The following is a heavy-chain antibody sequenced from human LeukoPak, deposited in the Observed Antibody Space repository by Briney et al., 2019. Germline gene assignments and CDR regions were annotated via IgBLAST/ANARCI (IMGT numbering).Heavy chain of an antibody. Sequence: PQASVKVSCKASGYTFTSNYMHWVRQAPGQGLEWMGMIYPRDGSTSYAQKFQGRVTVTRDTSTSTVHMELSGLRSEDTAVYYCARDQEGFDYWGQGTLVTVSS. CDR1: GYTFTSNY. CDR3: ARDQEGFDY. J-gene: IGHJ4*02. CDR2: IYPRDGST. V-gene: IGHV1-46*01.